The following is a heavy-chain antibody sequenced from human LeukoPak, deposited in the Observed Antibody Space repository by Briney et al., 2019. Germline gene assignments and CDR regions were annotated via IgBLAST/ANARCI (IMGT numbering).Heavy chain of an antibody. CDR2: IYSGGST. CDR1: GFTVSSNY. CDR3: AKDGLAVAVRNRYYYYGMDV. J-gene: IGHJ6*02. D-gene: IGHD6-19*01. V-gene: IGHV3-53*05. Sequence: GGSLRLSCAASGFTVSSNYMSWVRQAPGKGLEWVSVIYSGGSTYYADSVKGRFTISRDNSKNTLYLQMNSLRAEDTAVYYCAKDGLAVAVRNRYYYYGMDVWGQGTTVTVSS.